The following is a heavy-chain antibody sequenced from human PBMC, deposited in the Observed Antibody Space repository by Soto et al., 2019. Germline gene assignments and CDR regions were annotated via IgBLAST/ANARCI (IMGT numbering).Heavy chain of an antibody. CDR2: ISYDGSNK. CDR3: AKDRSSSWSFDY. Sequence: QVQLVESGGGVVQPGRSLRLSCAASGLTFSSYGMHWVRQAPGKGLEWVAVISYDGSNKYYADSVKGRFTISRDNSKNTLYLQMNSLGAEDTAVYYWAKDRSSSWSFDYWGKGTLVTVSS. V-gene: IGHV3-30*18. D-gene: IGHD6-13*01. J-gene: IGHJ4*02. CDR1: GLTFSSYG.